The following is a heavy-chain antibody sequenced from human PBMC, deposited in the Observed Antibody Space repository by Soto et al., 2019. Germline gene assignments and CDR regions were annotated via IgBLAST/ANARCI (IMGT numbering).Heavy chain of an antibody. D-gene: IGHD2-8*02. V-gene: IGHV4-59*01. J-gene: IGHJ6*03. CDR1: GGSISSYY. CDR2: IYYSGST. CDR3: ARDLFGRSPRVSGGVDYYMDV. Sequence: QVQLQESGPGLVKPSETLSLTCTVSGGSISSYYWSWIRQPPGKGLEWIGYIYYSGSTNYNPSLKSRVTISVDTSKNQFSLKLSSVTAADTAVYYCARDLFGRSPRVSGGVDYYMDVWGKGTTVTVSS.